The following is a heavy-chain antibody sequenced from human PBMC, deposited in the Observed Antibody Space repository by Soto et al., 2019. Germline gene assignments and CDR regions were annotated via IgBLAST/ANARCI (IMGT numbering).Heavy chain of an antibody. Sequence: GGSLRLSCAASGFTFSSYAMSWVRQAPGKGLEWVSAISGSGGSTYYADSVKGRFTISRDNSKNTLYLQMNSLRAEDTAVYYCAKVVALIAAAGRGYFDCWGQGTLVTVSS. CDR1: GFTFSSYA. CDR2: ISGSGGST. V-gene: IGHV3-23*01. J-gene: IGHJ4*02. D-gene: IGHD6-13*01. CDR3: AKVVALIAAAGRGYFDC.